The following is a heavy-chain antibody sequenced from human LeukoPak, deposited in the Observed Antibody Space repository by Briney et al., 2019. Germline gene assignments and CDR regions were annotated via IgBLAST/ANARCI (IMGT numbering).Heavy chain of an antibody. Sequence: GGSLRLSCAASGFTFSSYAMSWVRQAPGKGLEWVSAISGSGGSTYYADSVKGRFTISRDNSKNTLYLQMNSLRAEDTAVYFCARGTGYPDNWFDSWGQGTLVTVSS. CDR2: ISGSGGST. V-gene: IGHV3-23*01. D-gene: IGHD3/OR15-3a*01. J-gene: IGHJ5*01. CDR3: ARGTGYPDNWFDS. CDR1: GFTFSSYA.